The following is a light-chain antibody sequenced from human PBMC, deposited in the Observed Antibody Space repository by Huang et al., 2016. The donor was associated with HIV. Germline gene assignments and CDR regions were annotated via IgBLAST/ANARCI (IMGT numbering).Light chain of an antibody. V-gene: IGKV3-15*01. J-gene: IGKJ2*01. Sequence: ERVLTQSPGTLSVSPGDRATLSCRTSQGIGNSLAWYQLKAGQAPRLLIYEASLRASEIPARFSGGGSEIDFTLTISGLQSEDSAVYYCQQYHEWPRTFGQGTKVEIK. CDR3: QQYHEWPRT. CDR2: EAS. CDR1: QGIGNS.